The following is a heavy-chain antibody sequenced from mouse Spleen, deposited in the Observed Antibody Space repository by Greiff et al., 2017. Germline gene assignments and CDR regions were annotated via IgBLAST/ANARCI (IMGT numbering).Heavy chain of an antibody. CDR2: IRSKSNNYAT. V-gene: IGHV10-1*01. Sequence: EVQVVESGGGLVQPKGSLKLSCAASGFSFNTYAMNWVRQAPGKGLEWVARIRSKSNNYATYYADSVKDRFTISRDDSESMLYLQMNNLKTEDTAMYYCVRHPYHDGFDYWGQGTTLTVSS. D-gene: IGHD2-12*01. CDR1: GFSFNTYA. J-gene: IGHJ2*01. CDR3: VRHPYHDGFDY.